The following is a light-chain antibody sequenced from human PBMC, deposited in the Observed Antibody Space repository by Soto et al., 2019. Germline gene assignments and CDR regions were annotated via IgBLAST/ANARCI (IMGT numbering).Light chain of an antibody. CDR2: GVS. CDR1: QSVTSN. CDR3: QQRSKWPLT. J-gene: IGKJ4*01. V-gene: IGKV3-11*01. Sequence: EIVLTQSPATLSLSPGERATLSCRASQSVTSNALAWYQQKPGQAPRLLIYGVSSRATGIPDRFSGSGSGTDFTLTISSLEPDDFAVYYCQQRSKWPLTFGGGTKVDIK.